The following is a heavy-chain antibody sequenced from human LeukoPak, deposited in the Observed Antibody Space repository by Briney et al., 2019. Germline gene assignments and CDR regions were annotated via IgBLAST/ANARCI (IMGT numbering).Heavy chain of an antibody. CDR2: ITSSSSYI. CDR3: AFYYYYGMDV. J-gene: IGHJ6*02. V-gene: IGHV3-21*01. Sequence: GGSLRLSCAASGFTFSSYSMNWVRQAPGKGLEWVSSITSSSSYIYYADSVKGRFTISRDNAKKSLYLQMSSLRAEDTAVYYCAFYYYYGMDVWGQGTTVTVSS. CDR1: GFTFSSYS.